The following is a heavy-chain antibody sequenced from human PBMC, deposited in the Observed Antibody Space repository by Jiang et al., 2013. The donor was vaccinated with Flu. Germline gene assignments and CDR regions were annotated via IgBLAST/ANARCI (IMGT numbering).Heavy chain of an antibody. V-gene: IGHV4-34*01. CDR1: GGSFSGYY. Sequence: LLKPSETLSLTCAVYGGSFSGYYWSWIRQPPGKGLEWIGEINHSGSTNYNPSLKSRVTISVDTSKNQFSLKLSSVTAADTAVYYCARGSPQITMIGDAFDIWGQGTMVTVSS. CDR3: ARGSPQITMIGDAFDI. D-gene: IGHD3-22*01. CDR2: INHSGST. J-gene: IGHJ3*02.